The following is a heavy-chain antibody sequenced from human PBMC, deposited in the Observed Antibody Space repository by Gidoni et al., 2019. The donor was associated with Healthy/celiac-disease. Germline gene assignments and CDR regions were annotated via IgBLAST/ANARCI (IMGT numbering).Heavy chain of an antibody. CDR2: INPSGGST. CDR3: AIVGDFWSGYYHDAFDI. J-gene: IGHJ3*02. CDR1: GYTFTSYY. D-gene: IGHD3-3*01. V-gene: IGHV1-46*03. Sequence: QVQLVQSGAEVKKPGASVKVSCKASGYTFTSYYMHWVRQAPGQGLEWMGIINPSGGSTSYAQKFQGRVTMTRDTSTSTVYMELSSLRSEDTAVYYCAIVGDFWSGYYHDAFDIWGQGTMVTVSS.